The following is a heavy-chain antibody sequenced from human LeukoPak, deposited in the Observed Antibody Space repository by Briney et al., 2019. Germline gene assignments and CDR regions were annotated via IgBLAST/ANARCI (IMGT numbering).Heavy chain of an antibody. J-gene: IGHJ4*02. CDR2: MSVDGRDK. Sequence: PGGSLRLSCEASGFTFSSYAMHWVRRAPGKGLEWVAVMSVDGRDKHHVDSVKGRFTISRDNSKSTLYLQMNSLRGDDTAVYFCARDVEGSAKYYFDYWGQGTLVTVSS. CDR1: GFTFSSYA. CDR3: ARDVEGSAKYYFDY. V-gene: IGHV3-30*04. D-gene: IGHD2-15*01.